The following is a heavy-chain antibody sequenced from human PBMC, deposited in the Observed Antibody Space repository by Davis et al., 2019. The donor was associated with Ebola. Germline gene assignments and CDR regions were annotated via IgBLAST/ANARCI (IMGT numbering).Heavy chain of an antibody. D-gene: IGHD2-8*02. Sequence: GESLKISCAASGISFSNYGMFWVRQAPGKVMEWVAVISPDGSDKNYADCGKGRFTISRDNSKNTLDLQMNSLRPEDTAVYYCVKTRSNWWNDALEIWGRGTMVIVSS. J-gene: IGHJ3*02. CDR2: ISPDGSDK. CDR1: GISFSNYG. V-gene: IGHV3-30*18. CDR3: VKTRSNWWNDALEI.